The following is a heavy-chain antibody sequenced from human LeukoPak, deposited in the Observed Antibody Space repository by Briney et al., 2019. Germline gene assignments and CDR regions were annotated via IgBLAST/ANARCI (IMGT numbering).Heavy chain of an antibody. CDR1: GGSISSYY. V-gene: IGHV4-59*01. CDR2: IYYSGST. J-gene: IGHJ4*02. CDR3: ARSGPVGAKYYFDY. Sequence: SETLSLTCTVSGGSISSYYWSWIRQPPGKGLEWIGYIYYSGSTNYNPSLKSRVTISVDTSKNQFSLKLSSVTAADTAVYYCARSGPVGAKYYFDYWGQGTLVTVSS. D-gene: IGHD1-26*01.